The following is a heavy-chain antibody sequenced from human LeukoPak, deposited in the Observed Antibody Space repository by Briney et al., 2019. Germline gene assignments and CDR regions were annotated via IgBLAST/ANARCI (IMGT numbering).Heavy chain of an antibody. J-gene: IGHJ6*03. CDR3: ARDRVGQQLVGRNYYYYYMDV. D-gene: IGHD6-13*01. V-gene: IGHV4-61*01. CDR2: IYYSGST. CDR1: GGSISSNSYY. Sequence: SETLSLTCAVSGGSISSNSYYWSWIRQPPGKGLEWIGYIYYSGSTNYNPSLKSRVTISVDTSKNQSSLKLSSVTAADTAVYYCARDRVGQQLVGRNYYYYYMDVWGKGTTVTISS.